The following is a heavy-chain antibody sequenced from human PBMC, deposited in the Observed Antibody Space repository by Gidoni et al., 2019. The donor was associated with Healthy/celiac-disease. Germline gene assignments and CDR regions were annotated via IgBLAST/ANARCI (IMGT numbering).Heavy chain of an antibody. CDR3: AKDARLRYFDWLPNYFDY. Sequence: EVQLLEAGGGLVQPGGSLRLSRAASGFTFSSYAMSWVRQAPGKGLEWVSAISGSGGSTYYADSVKGRFTISRDNSKNTLYLQMNSLRAEDTAVYYCAKDARLRYFDWLPNYFDYWGQGTLVTVSS. V-gene: IGHV3-23*01. J-gene: IGHJ4*02. CDR2: ISGSGGST. D-gene: IGHD3-9*01. CDR1: GFTFSSYA.